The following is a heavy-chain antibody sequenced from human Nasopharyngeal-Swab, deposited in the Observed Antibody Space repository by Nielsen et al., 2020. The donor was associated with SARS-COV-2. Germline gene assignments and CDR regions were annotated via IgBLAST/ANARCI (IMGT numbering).Heavy chain of an antibody. D-gene: IGHD1-1*01. CDR1: GLTVSSNF. CDR3: ARAGRLEITGWFDP. V-gene: IGHV3-53*04. J-gene: IGHJ5*02. CDR2: IYNEDSGGSI. Sequence: GGSLRLSCAASGLTVSSNFMSWVRQAPGKGLEWVSMIYNEDSGGSIHYADSVKGRFTISRHNSKNTLYLQMNSLRLEDTAVYYCARAGRLEITGWFDPWGQGTLVTVSS.